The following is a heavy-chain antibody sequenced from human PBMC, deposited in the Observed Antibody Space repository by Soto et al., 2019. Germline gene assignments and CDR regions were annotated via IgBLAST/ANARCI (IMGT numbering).Heavy chain of an antibody. CDR2: ISGSGDST. V-gene: IGHV3-23*01. D-gene: IGHD1-26*01. J-gene: IGHJ4*02. Sequence: GGSLRLSCAASGFTFSSYAMSWVRQAPGKGLEWVSAISGSGDSTYYADSMKGRFTIFRDNSKNTLYLQMNSLRAEDTAVYYCVTGSYYFDYWGQGTLVTISS. CDR1: GFTFSSYA. CDR3: VTGSYYFDY.